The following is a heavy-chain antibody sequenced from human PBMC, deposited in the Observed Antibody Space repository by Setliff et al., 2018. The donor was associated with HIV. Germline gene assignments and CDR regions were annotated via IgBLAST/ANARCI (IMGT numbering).Heavy chain of an antibody. CDR1: GGSVGSGSYY. Sequence: SETLSLTCTVSGGSVGSGSYYWSWIRQPPGKGLEWIGYIYYSGNTNYNPSLKSRVTLSIDTSKNQFSLNLHSVTAADTAVYYCARAPTHYFGNNKSSWPDAFDIWGLGTMVTVSS. V-gene: IGHV4-61*01. J-gene: IGHJ3*02. CDR2: IYYSGNT. D-gene: IGHD3-10*01. CDR3: ARAPTHYFGNNKSSWPDAFDI.